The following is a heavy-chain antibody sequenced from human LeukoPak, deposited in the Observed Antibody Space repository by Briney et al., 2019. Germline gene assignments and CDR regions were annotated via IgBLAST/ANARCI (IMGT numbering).Heavy chain of an antibody. D-gene: IGHD4-17*01. V-gene: IGHV4-59*08. CDR1: AVSISNYY. Sequence: SETLSLTCTVSAVSISNYYWSWRRQPPGKGLEWIAYSHYSKTTTYHPSLRSGATISVDASKNQFSLKLSAVTAADAAVYYCARHAGNHFGDFFAYSGQGTLVTPSS. CDR3: ARHAGNHFGDFFAY. CDR2: SHYSKTT. J-gene: IGHJ1*01.